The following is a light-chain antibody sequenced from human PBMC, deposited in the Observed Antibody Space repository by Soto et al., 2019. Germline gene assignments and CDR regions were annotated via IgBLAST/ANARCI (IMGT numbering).Light chain of an antibody. Sequence: QSVLTQPASVSGSPGQSITISCTGTSSDVGGYNYISWYQQHPGKAPKLMIYEVSNRPSGVSNRFSGSKSGNTASLTISGLQAEDEADYHCSSYTSSSTLDVLFGGGTKLTVL. J-gene: IGLJ2*01. CDR1: SSDVGGYNY. CDR3: SSYTSSSTLDVL. V-gene: IGLV2-14*01. CDR2: EVS.